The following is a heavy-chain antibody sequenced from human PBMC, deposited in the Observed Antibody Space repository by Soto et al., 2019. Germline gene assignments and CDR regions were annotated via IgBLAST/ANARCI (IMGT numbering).Heavy chain of an antibody. V-gene: IGHV4-39*01. CDR1: GGSISSSSYY. J-gene: IGHJ4*02. CDR2: IYYSGST. Sequence: PSETLSLTCTVSGGSISSSSYYWGWIRQPPGKGLEWIGSIYYSGSTYYNPSLKSRVTISVDTSKNQFSLKLSSVTAADTAVYYCARHFPPQPGPPTGFNYWGQGTLVTVSS. CDR3: ARHFPPQPGPPTGFNY. D-gene: IGHD4-17*01.